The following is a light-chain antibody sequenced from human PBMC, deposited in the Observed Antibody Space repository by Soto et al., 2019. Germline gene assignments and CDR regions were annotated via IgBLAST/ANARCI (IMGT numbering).Light chain of an antibody. CDR2: EGN. CDR3: CAYTCSSTS. CDR1: SSDVGSYNL. Sequence: QSALTQPASVSGSPGQSITMSCTGASSDVGSYNLVSWYQQYPGKAPKLIIYEGNKRPSGVSNRFSGSGSGNTASLTISGLQAEDEDDYYCCAYTCSSTSFGGGTKLTVL. V-gene: IGLV2-23*01. J-gene: IGLJ3*02.